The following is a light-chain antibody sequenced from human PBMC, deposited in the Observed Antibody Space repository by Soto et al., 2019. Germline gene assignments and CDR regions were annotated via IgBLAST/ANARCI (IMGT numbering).Light chain of an antibody. CDR3: HXXXSGLRT. V-gene: IGKV3-15*01. CDR1: QNVATN. J-gene: IGKJ1*01. CDR2: GAS. Sequence: IVMTQSPVTLSMSPGDRATLSCRASQNVATNVAWYQQKPGQAPRLLIYGASIRATGVPARFSGSGSGTEFTLTIDSLQSEDFAVFXXHXXXSGLRTXXRGTRVEV.